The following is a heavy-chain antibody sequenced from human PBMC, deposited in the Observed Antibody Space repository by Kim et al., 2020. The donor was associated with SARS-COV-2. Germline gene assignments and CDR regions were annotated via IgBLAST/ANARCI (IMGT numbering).Heavy chain of an antibody. V-gene: IGHV4-39*07. J-gene: IGHJ6*03. CDR3: ARVDYSSSWPTVRLYY. D-gene: IGHD6-6*01. CDR2: IYYSGNT. Sequence: SETLSLTCTVSGGSIRSSSYFWGWIRQHPGKGLEWIGNIYYSGNTYYNPSLKSRVTISLHTSKNQFSLKLSSVTAADTAVYYCARVDYSSSWPTVRLYY. CDR1: GGSIRSSSYF.